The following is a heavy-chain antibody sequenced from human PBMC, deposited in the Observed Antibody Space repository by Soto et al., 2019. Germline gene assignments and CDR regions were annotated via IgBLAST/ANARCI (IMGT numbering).Heavy chain of an antibody. Sequence: EVQLLESGGGLVQPGGSLRLSCAASGFTFSSYAMSWVRQAPGKGLEWVSAISGSGGSTYYADSVKGRFTISRDNSKNTRYLQMNSLRAEDTAVYYCAKDEIAARGPEPLTWEYGMDVWGQGTTVTVSS. V-gene: IGHV3-23*01. D-gene: IGHD6-6*01. CDR2: ISGSGGST. J-gene: IGHJ6*02. CDR3: AKDEIAARGPEPLTWEYGMDV. CDR1: GFTFSSYA.